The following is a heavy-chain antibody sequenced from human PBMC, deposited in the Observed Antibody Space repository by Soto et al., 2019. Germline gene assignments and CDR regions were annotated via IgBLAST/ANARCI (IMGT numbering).Heavy chain of an antibody. CDR2: ISYDGTNK. Sequence: GGSLRLSCAASGFTFTTYGMHWVRQAPGKGLEWVAVISYDGTNKFYEDSVDGRFTISRDNSKNTLFLQMNSLRPEDTAVYYCARGTPYTTGWYYFDFWGQGTLVTVSS. CDR3: ARGTPYTTGWYYFDF. D-gene: IGHD6-19*01. V-gene: IGHV3-30*03. CDR1: GFTFTTYG. J-gene: IGHJ4*02.